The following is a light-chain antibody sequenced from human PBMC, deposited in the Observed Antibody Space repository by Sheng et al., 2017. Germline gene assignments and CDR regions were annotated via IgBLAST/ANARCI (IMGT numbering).Light chain of an antibody. CDR3: QLSSSPFT. V-gene: IGKV1-5*03. J-gene: IGKJ4*01. CDR1: QSISSW. CDR2: KAS. Sequence: DIQMTQSPSTLSASVGDRVTITCRASQSISSWLAWYQQKPGKAPKLLIYKASSLESGVPSRFSGSGSGTDFTLTISSLQPEDFATYYCQLSSSPFTFGGGTKVEIK.